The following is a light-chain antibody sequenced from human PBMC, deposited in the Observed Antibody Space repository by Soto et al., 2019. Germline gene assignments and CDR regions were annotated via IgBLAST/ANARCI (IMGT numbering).Light chain of an antibody. J-gene: IGKJ1*01. CDR3: QQYNSYPWT. CDR1: QSISSW. V-gene: IGKV1-5*01. Sequence: IQMTQSPSTLSASVGDRVTITCRASQSISSWLAWYQQKPGKAPKLLIYDASSLESGVPSRFSGSGSGTEFTLTSSSLQPDDFATYYCQQYNSYPWTFGQGTKVEIK. CDR2: DAS.